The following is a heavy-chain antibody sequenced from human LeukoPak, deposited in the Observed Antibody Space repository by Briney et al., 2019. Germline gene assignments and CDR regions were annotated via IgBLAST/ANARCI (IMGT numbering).Heavy chain of an antibody. J-gene: IGHJ4*02. CDR1: GYTFTSYG. CDR2: ISAYNGNT. Sequence: GASVKASCKASGYTFTSYGISWVRQAPGQGLEWMGWISAYNGNTNYAQKLQGRVTMTTDTSTSTAYMELRSLRSDDTAVYYCARDQHDYGDQGMLCYWGQGTLVTVSS. D-gene: IGHD4-17*01. V-gene: IGHV1-18*01. CDR3: ARDQHDYGDQGMLCY.